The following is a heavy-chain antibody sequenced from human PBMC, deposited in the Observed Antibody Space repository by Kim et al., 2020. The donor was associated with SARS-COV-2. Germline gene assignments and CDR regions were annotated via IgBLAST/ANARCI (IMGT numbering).Heavy chain of an antibody. J-gene: IGHJ3*02. V-gene: IGHV3-15*01. CDR3: ATVVVVAAYFNAFDI. D-gene: IGHD2-15*01. Sequence: ADTVKGRFTSSRDDSMNTLYLQVNSLKSEDTAVYYCATVVVVAAYFNAFDIWGQGTMVTVSS.